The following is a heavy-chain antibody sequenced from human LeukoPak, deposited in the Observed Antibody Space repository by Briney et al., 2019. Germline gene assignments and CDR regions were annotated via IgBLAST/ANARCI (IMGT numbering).Heavy chain of an antibody. J-gene: IGHJ4*02. Sequence: ASVKVSCKASGYTFTRNYMHWVRQAPGQGLEWMGIINPRGGSTTYAQKFQGRLTMTRDTSTSTVYMELSSLRSEDTALYYCAGEDADYTFSFDFWGQGTLVTVSS. V-gene: IGHV1-46*01. CDR1: GYTFTRNY. CDR3: AGEDADYTFSFDF. D-gene: IGHD4-17*01. CDR2: INPRGGST.